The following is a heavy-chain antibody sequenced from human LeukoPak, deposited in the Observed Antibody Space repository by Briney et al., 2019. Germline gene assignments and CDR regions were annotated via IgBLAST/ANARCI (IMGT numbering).Heavy chain of an antibody. V-gene: IGHV3-20*04. CDR2: INWNGGST. Sequence: GGSLRLSCAASGFTFDDYGMSWVRQAPGKGLEWVSGINWNGGSTGYADSVKGRFTISRDNSKNTLYLQMNSLRAEDTAVYYCVATVTILDYWGQGTLVTVSS. J-gene: IGHJ4*02. CDR3: VATVTILDY. CDR1: GFTFDDYG. D-gene: IGHD4-17*01.